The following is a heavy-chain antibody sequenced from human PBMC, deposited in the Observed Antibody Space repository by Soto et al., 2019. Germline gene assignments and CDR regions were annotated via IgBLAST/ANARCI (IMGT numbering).Heavy chain of an antibody. J-gene: IGHJ4*02. CDR2: VYHSGLV. V-gene: IGHV4-4*02. D-gene: IGHD5-18*01. CDR1: GDSLNSRYW. Sequence: QVQLQESGPGLVKPSGTLSLICTVSGDSLNSRYWWTWARQPPGQGLEWLGEVYHSGLVSYNPSLESRVTISVDTSKNQFSRTLASVTAADTAVYYCARVRPPSSTRTAAVLYYFDYWGQGALVTVSS. CDR3: ARVRPPSSTRTAAVLYYFDY.